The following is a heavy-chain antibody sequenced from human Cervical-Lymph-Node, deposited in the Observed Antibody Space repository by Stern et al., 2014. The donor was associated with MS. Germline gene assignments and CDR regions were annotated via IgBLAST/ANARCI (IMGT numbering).Heavy chain of an antibody. CDR2: INAANDNT. CDR3: ATRSPLHCGGDCPFDF. V-gene: IGHV1-3*01. D-gene: IGHD2-21*02. J-gene: IGHJ2*01. Sequence: QVQLVQSGAEVKKPGASVKISCEASGHTFNSYVMYWVRQAPGQRLEWMGWINAANDNTKYSQKFQGRVTITRDTSASTAYMQLSSLRSEDTAVYYCATRSPLHCGGDCPFDFWGRGTLVTVSS. CDR1: GHTFNSYV.